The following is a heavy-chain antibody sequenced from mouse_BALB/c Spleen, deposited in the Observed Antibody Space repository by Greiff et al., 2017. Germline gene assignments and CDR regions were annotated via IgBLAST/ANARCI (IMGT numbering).Heavy chain of an antibody. CDR2: INPSNGGT. CDR1: GYTFTSYY. J-gene: IGHJ4*01. CDR3: TRWGLTGTYAMDY. Sequence: VQLQQSGAELVKPGASVKLSCKASGYTFTSYYMYWVKQRPGQGLEWIGEINPSNGGTNFNEKFKSKATLTVDKSSSTAYMQLSSLTSEDSAVYYGTRWGLTGTYAMDYWGQGTSVTVSS. D-gene: IGHD4-1*01. V-gene: IGHV1S81*02.